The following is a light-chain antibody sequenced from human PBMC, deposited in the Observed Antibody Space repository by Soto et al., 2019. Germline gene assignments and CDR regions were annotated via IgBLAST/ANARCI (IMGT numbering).Light chain of an antibody. CDR2: KAS. J-gene: IGKJ1*01. CDR3: QQYNTYWT. CDR1: QSIGTW. V-gene: IGKV1-5*03. Sequence: DIQMTQSPSTLSASVGDRVTITCRASQSIGTWLAWYQQKPGKAPNLLIYKASTLESGVPSRFSGSGSGTEFTLTICGLQPDDFATYYCQQYNTYWTFGQGTKVEIK.